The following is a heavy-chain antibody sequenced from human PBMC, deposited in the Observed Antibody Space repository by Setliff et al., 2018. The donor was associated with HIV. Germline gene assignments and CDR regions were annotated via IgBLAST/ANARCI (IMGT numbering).Heavy chain of an antibody. Sequence: SVKVSCKASGGTFSNYAVIWVRQAPGQGLEWMGGIIPMFGTANYARKFLGTVTLTADESMGTAYMEMTSLRSEDTAVYYCARAPGDYEVWFDPWGQGTLVTVSS. J-gene: IGHJ5*02. CDR3: ARAPGDYEVWFDP. CDR2: IIPMFGTA. V-gene: IGHV1-69*13. CDR1: GGTFSNYA. D-gene: IGHD4-17*01.